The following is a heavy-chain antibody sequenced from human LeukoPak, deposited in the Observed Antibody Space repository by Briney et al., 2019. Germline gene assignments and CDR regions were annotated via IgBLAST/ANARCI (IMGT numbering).Heavy chain of an antibody. CDR3: IPVGATIQTFQH. CDR1: GGTFSSYT. CDR2: IIPILGIA. Sequence: SSVKVSCKASGGTFSSYTISWVRQAPGQGLEWMGRIIPILGIANYAQKFQGRVTITADKSTSTAYMELSSLRSEDTAVYYCIPVGATIQTFQHWGQGTLVTVSS. J-gene: IGHJ1*01. V-gene: IGHV1-69*02. D-gene: IGHD1-26*01.